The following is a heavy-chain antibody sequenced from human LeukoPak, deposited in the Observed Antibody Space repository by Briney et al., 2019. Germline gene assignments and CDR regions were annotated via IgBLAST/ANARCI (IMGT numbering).Heavy chain of an antibody. J-gene: IGHJ3*02. CDR3: ARRNLASDAFDI. V-gene: IGHV4-61*01. Sequence: SETLSLTCSVSGGSVSSGPYYWSWIRQPPGKGLQWIGYIYFTGSTNYNPSLKSRVTISADTSKNQFSLRLNSVTATDTALYYCARRNLASDAFDIWGQGTLVSVSS. CDR1: GGSVSSGPYY. CDR2: IYFTGST.